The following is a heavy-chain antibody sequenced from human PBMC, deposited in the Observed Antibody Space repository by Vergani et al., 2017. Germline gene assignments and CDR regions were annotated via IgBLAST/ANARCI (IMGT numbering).Heavy chain of an antibody. CDR3: ASPHGELSGDNSGCDFDI. J-gene: IGHJ3*02. CDR1: GGTFSSYA. V-gene: IGHV1-69*01. Sequence: QVQLVQSGAEVKQPGSSVKVSCKASGGTFSSYAISWVRQAPGQGLEWMGGIIPIFGTANYAQKFQGRVTITADEATSTAYMELSSLRAEDTAVYYCASPHGELSGDNSGCDFDIWGQGTMVTVSS. D-gene: IGHD4-23*01. CDR2: IIPIFGTA.